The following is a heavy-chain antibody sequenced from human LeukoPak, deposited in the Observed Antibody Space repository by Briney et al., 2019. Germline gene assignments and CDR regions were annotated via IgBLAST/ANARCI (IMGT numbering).Heavy chain of an antibody. CDR1: GFTFSSYA. V-gene: IGHV3-23*01. CDR2: ISGSGGST. D-gene: IGHD6-19*01. CDR3: ARGDSSGWYQG. J-gene: IGHJ4*02. Sequence: GGSLRLSCAASGFTFSSYAMSWVRQAPGKGLEWVSTISGSGGSTYYADSVKGRFTISRDNSKNTLYLQMNSLRAEDTAVYYCARGDSSGWYQGWGQGTLVTVSS.